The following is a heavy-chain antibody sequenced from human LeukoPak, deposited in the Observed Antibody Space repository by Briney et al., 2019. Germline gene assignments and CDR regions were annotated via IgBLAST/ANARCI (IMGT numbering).Heavy chain of an antibody. CDR2: IYWNDDN. Sequence: SGPTLVKPTQTLTLTCTFSGFSLSTSGVGVGWIRQPPGKALEWLALIYWNDDNRYSPSLKSRLTFTKDTSKNQVVLTMTNMDPVDTATYYCAHYGDYRFMFYFDYWGRGTLVTVSS. CDR3: AHYGDYRFMFYFDY. J-gene: IGHJ4*02. CDR1: GFSLSTSGVG. V-gene: IGHV2-5*01. D-gene: IGHD4-17*01.